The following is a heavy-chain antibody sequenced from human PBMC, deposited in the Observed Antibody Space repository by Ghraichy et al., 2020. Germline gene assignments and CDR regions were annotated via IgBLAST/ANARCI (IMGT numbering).Heavy chain of an antibody. J-gene: IGHJ4*02. Sequence: GGSLRLSCTASGFTFGDYAMSWFRQAPGKGLEWVGFIRSKAYGGTTEYAASVKGRFTISRDDSKSIAYLQMNSLKTEDTAVYYCTRDSGEFPPDYWGQGTLVTVSS. D-gene: IGHD3-16*01. CDR1: GFTFGDYA. CDR3: TRDSGEFPPDY. CDR2: IRSKAYGGTT. V-gene: IGHV3-49*03.